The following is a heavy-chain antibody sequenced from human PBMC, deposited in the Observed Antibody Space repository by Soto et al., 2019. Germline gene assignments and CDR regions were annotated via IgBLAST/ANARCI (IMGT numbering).Heavy chain of an antibody. V-gene: IGHV1-69*12. CDR2: IIPIFGTA. CDR1: GGTFSSYA. CDR3: ARGHPQVVTAILGAFDI. J-gene: IGHJ3*02. Sequence: QVQLVQSGAEVKKPGSSVKVSCKASGGTFSSYAISWVRQAPGQGLERMGGIIPIFGTANYAQKFQGRVTITADESTSTAYMELSSLRSEDTAVYYCARGHPQVVTAILGAFDIWGQGTMVTVSS. D-gene: IGHD2-21*02.